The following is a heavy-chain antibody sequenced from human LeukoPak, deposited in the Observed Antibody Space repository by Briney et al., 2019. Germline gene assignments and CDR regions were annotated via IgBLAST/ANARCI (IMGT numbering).Heavy chain of an antibody. V-gene: IGHV1-24*01. CDR1: GYTLTELS. J-gene: IGHJ4*02. CDR2: FDPEDGET. CDR3: ATDPRGSGIQRF. Sequence: ASVKVSCKVSGYTLTELSMHWVRQAPGKGLEWMGGFDPEDGETIYAQKFQGSVTMTEDTSTDTAYMELSSLRSEDTAVYYCATDPRGSGIQRFWGQGTLVTISS. D-gene: IGHD3-10*01.